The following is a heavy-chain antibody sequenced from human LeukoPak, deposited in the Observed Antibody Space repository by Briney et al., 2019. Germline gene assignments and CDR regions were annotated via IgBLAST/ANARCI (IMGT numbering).Heavy chain of an antibody. CDR2: ISGTGGST. J-gene: IGHJ4*02. CDR1: GFTFASYA. D-gene: IGHD3-22*01. CDR3: AKESGDDSSGYYEVFDY. Sequence: GGSLRLSCTASGFTFASYAMSWVRQAPGKGLEWVSVISGTGGSTNHADSVKGRFTISRDNSKNTLYLQMNSLRAEDTAVYYCAKESGDDSSGYYEVFDYWGQGTLVTVSS. V-gene: IGHV3-23*01.